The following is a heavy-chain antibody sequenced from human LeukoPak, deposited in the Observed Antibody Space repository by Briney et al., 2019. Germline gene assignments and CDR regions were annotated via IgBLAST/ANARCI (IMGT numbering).Heavy chain of an antibody. D-gene: IGHD3-9*01. Sequence: GGSLRLSCAASGFTFSSYGMHWVRQAPGKGLEWVAGIWYDGSNKYYADSVKGRFTISRDNSKNTLYLQMNSLRAEDTAVYYCARGSPLYYDILTGYPYWGQGTLVTVSS. CDR2: IWYDGSNK. V-gene: IGHV3-33*01. CDR1: GFTFSSYG. CDR3: ARGSPLYYDILTGYPY. J-gene: IGHJ4*02.